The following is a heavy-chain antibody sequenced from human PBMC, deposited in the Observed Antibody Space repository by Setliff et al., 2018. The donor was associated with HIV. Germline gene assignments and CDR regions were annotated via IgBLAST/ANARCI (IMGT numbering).Heavy chain of an antibody. CDR3: ARAGTNFYDSGGLYYFDY. V-gene: IGHV3-21*01. D-gene: IGHD3-22*01. CDR2: ISSSSSYI. J-gene: IGHJ4*02. Sequence: LRLSCAASGFTFSSSSMNWVRQTPGKGLEWVSSISSSSSYIYYADSLKGRFTISRDNAKNSLFLQMNSLRAEDTAVYYCARAGTNFYDSGGLYYFDYWGQGTLVTVSS. CDR1: GFTFSSSS.